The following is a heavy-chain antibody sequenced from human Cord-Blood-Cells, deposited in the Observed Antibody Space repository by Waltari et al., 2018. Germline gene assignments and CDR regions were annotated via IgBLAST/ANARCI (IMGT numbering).Heavy chain of an antibody. CDR1: GGSISSSSYY. Sequence: QLQLQESGPGLVKPSETLSLTCTVSGGSISSSSYYCGWIRQPPGKGLEWIGSIYYSGGTYYHPSRRSRVTISVDTSKNQFSLKLSSVTAADTAVYYCASLSAEHFQHWGQGTLVTVSS. V-gene: IGHV4-39*01. CDR2: IYYSGGT. CDR3: ASLSAEHFQH. J-gene: IGHJ1*01.